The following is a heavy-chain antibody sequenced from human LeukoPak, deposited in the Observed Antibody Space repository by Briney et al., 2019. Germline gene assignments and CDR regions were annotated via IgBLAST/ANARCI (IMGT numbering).Heavy chain of an antibody. J-gene: IGHJ5*02. D-gene: IGHD6-6*01. CDR1: GFTFSSYA. Sequence: GGSLRLSCAASGFTFSSYAMSWVRQAPGKGLEWVSAISGSGGSTYYADSVKGRFTISRDNSKNTLYLQLNSLRAEDTALYYCARESSSSSSVWFDPWGQGTLVTVSS. V-gene: IGHV3-23*01. CDR3: ARESSSSSSVWFDP. CDR2: ISGSGGST.